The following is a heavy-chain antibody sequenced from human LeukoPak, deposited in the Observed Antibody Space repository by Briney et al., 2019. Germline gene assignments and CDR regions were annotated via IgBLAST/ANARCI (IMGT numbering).Heavy chain of an antibody. CDR1: GFTFGNYA. CDR3: ARGPRVPSPTYYFEF. J-gene: IGHJ4*02. V-gene: IGHV3-23*01. D-gene: IGHD2-2*01. CDR2: TSGSGGSS. Sequence: EGSLRLSCAASGFTFGNYAMTWVRQAPGKGVEYVTSTSGSGGSSYYAASVQGRFTISRDNSRNTLYLQMNNLRIDDTAVYYCARGPRVPSPTYYFEFWGQGVLVTVSS.